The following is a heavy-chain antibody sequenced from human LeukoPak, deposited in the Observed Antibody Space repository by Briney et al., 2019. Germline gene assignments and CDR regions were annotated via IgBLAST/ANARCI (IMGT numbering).Heavy chain of an antibody. D-gene: IGHD3-22*01. Sequence: SVKVSCKASGGTFISYAISWVRQAPGQGLEWMGGIIPIFGTANYAQKFQGRVTITADESTSTAYMELSSLRSEDTAVYYCALYYDSSGYYFERDYFDYWGQGTLVTVSS. CDR1: GGTFISYA. J-gene: IGHJ4*02. CDR3: ALYYDSSGYYFERDYFDY. CDR2: IIPIFGTA. V-gene: IGHV1-69*13.